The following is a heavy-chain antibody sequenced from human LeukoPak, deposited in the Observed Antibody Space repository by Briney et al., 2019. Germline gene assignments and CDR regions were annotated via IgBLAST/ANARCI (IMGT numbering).Heavy chain of an antibody. CDR3: AHRPGSGSYENNWFDP. Sequence: SGPTLVKPTQTLTLTCTFSWFSLSTSGVGVGWIRQPPGRALEWLALIYWDDDKRYSPSLKSRLTITKDTSKNQVVLTMTNMDPVDTATYSCAHRPGSGSYENNWFDPWGQGTLVTVSS. CDR1: WFSLSTSGVG. CDR2: IYWDDDK. V-gene: IGHV2-5*02. J-gene: IGHJ5*02. D-gene: IGHD3-10*01.